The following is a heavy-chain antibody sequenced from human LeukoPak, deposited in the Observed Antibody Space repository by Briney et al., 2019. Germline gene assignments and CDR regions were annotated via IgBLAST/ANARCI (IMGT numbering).Heavy chain of an antibody. D-gene: IGHD3-9*01. CDR2: IYHSGST. Sequence: PSQTLSLTCTVSGGSISSGGYYWSWIRQPPGKGLEWIGYIYHSGSTCYNPSLKSRVTISVDRSKNQFSLKLSSVTAADTAVYYSARVGRYYDALTGYATGGSPFDYWGQGTPVTVSS. CDR1: GGSISSGGYY. V-gene: IGHV4-30-2*01. CDR3: ARVGRYYDALTGYATGGSPFDY. J-gene: IGHJ4*02.